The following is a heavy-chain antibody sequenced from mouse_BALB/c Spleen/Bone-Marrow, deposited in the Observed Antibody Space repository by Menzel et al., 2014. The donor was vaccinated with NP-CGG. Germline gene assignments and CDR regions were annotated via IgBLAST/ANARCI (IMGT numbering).Heavy chain of an antibody. CDR3: ARLDGSKGFDY. Sequence: VQLKESGPDLVKPSQSLSLTCTVTGYSITSGYSWHWIRQFPGNKLEWMAYIHNSGVTNFNPSLKGRISISRDTSKNQFFLQLNSVTTEDTATYYCARLDGSKGFDYWGQGTTLTVSS. CDR1: GYSITSGYS. J-gene: IGHJ2*01. D-gene: IGHD1-1*01. V-gene: IGHV3-1*02. CDR2: IHNSGVT.